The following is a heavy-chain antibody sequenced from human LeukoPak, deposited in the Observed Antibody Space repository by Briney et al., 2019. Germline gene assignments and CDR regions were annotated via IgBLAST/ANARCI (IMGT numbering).Heavy chain of an antibody. CDR1: GFTFSGSV. V-gene: IGHV3-73*01. Sequence: PGGSLRLSCAASGFTFSGSVMHWVRQASGKGLEWVGLNRSKANSYATAYAASVKGRFTISRDDSKNTAYLQMNSLKTEDTAVYYCTRQEITIFGVVPEFYDMDVWGQGTTVTVSS. CDR3: TRQEITIFGVVPEFYDMDV. J-gene: IGHJ6*02. CDR2: NRSKANSYAT. D-gene: IGHD3-3*01.